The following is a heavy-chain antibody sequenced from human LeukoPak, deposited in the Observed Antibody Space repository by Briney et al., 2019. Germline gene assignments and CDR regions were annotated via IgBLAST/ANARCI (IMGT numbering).Heavy chain of an antibody. Sequence: ASVKVSCKASGYTFTSYYMHWVRQVPGQGLEWMGIINPSGGSTSYAQKFQGRVTMTRDTSTSTVYMELSSLRSEDTAVYYCAREGVAAIPFDYWGQGTLVTVSS. D-gene: IGHD2-15*01. J-gene: IGHJ4*02. CDR2: INPSGGST. CDR1: GYTFTSYY. V-gene: IGHV1-46*01. CDR3: AREGVAAIPFDY.